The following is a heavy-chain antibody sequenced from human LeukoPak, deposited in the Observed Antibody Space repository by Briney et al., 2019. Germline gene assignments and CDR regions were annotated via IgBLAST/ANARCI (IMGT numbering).Heavy chain of an antibody. D-gene: IGHD6-19*01. CDR2: ISSSGGST. CDR3: ANQGGWPRFDY. CDR1: GFTFNSYA. J-gene: IGHJ4*02. V-gene: IGHV3-23*01. Sequence: PGGSLRLSCAASGFTFNSYAMSWVRRAPGKGLEWVSTISSSGGSTYYADSVKGRFTISRDNSKNTLYLQMNSLRAEDAALYYCANQGGWPRFDYWGQGTLVTVS.